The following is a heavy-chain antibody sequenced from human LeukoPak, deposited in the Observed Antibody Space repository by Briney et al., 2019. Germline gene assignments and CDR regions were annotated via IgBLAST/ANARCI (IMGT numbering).Heavy chain of an antibody. J-gene: IGHJ4*02. V-gene: IGHV3-30*02. Sequence: GGSLRLSCAASGFTFSSYGMHWVRQAPGKGLEWVAFIRYDGSNKYYADSVKGRFTISRDNSKNTLYLQMNSLRAEDTAVYYCARFDVAVAGNNYWGQGTLVTVSS. CDR3: ARFDVAVAGNNY. D-gene: IGHD6-19*01. CDR2: IRYDGSNK. CDR1: GFTFSSYG.